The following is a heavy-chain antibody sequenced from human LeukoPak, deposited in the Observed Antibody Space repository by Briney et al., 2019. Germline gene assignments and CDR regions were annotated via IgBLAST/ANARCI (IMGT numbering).Heavy chain of an antibody. J-gene: IGHJ4*02. CDR3: AAETSSSSWYDY. CDR2: IVVGSGNT. V-gene: IGHV1-58*02. Sequence: ASVKVSCKASGFTFTSSAMQWVRQARGQRLEWIGWIVVGSGNTNYAQKFQERVTITRDMSTSTAYLALSSLRSEDTAVYYCAAETSSSSWYDYWGQGTLVTVSS. CDR1: GFTFTSSA. D-gene: IGHD6-13*01.